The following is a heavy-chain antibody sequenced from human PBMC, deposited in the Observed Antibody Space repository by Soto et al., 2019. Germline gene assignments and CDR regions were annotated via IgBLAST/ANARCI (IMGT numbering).Heavy chain of an antibody. CDR2: ISYDGSNK. J-gene: IGHJ6*02. Sequence: QVQLVESGGGVVQPGRSLRLSCAASGFTFSSYGMHWVRQAPGKGLEWVAVISYDGSNKYYADSVKGRFTISRDNSKNTLYLQMNSLRADDTAVYYCAKDRGGYSPYYCYGMDVWGQGTTVTVSS. CDR3: AKDRGGYSPYYCYGMDV. V-gene: IGHV3-30*18. CDR1: GFTFSSYG. D-gene: IGHD3-22*01.